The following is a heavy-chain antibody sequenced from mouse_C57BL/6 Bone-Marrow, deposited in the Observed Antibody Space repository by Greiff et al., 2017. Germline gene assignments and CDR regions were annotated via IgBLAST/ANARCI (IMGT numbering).Heavy chain of an antibody. Sequence: EVQLQQSGPELVKPGASVKISCKASGYTFTDYYMNWVKQSHGKSLEWIGDINPNNGGTSYNQKFKGKATLTVDKSSSTAYMELRSLTSEDSAVYYCASFGNHGDAMDYWGQGTSVTVSS. V-gene: IGHV1-26*01. J-gene: IGHJ4*01. CDR2: INPNNGGT. CDR1: GYTFTDYY. D-gene: IGHD2-1*01. CDR3: ASFGNHGDAMDY.